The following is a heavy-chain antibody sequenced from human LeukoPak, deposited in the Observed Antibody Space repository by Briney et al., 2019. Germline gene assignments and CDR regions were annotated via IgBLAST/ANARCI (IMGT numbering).Heavy chain of an antibody. J-gene: IGHJ4*02. CDR2: MNPNSGNT. CDR3: ARGGSSGWYVDY. CDR1: GYTFTSYD. Sequence: ASVKVSSKASGYTFTSYDINWVRQATGHGLEWMGWMNPNSGNTGYAQKFQGRVTMTRNTSISTAYMELSSLRSEDTAVYYCARGGSSGWYVDYWGQGTLVTVSS. V-gene: IGHV1-8*01. D-gene: IGHD6-19*01.